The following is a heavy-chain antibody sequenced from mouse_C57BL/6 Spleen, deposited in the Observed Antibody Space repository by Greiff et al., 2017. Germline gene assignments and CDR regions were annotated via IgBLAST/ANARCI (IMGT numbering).Heavy chain of an antibody. J-gene: IGHJ1*03. CDR3: VKRFYSSPYWYFGV. CDR1: GYTFTSYS. D-gene: IGHD1-1*01. CDR2: INPYCGYA. Sequence: QVQLKQSGAELAKPGASVKLSCKASGYTFTSYSMHWVKQRPGQGLEWIGYINPYCGYAKYNQKFKDKATLTADKSSSTAYMELSSLTYEDSAVDYGVKRFYSSPYWYFGVWGTGTTVTVSS. V-gene: IGHV1-7*01.